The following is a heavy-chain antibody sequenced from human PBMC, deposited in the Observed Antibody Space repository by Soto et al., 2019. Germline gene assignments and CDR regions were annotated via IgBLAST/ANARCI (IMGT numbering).Heavy chain of an antibody. J-gene: IGHJ4*02. CDR1: GFTFSSYG. Sequence: QPGGSLRLSCAASGFTFSSYGMHWVRQAPGKGLEWVAVILYDGSKKYYADSMKGRFTISRDNSKNTLYLQMDSLRAEDTAVYYCAKDRGALRWSEEHHYFDYGGQGALVTVS. V-gene: IGHV3-30*18. CDR3: AKDRGALRWSEEHHYFDY. D-gene: IGHD4-17*01. CDR2: ILYDGSKK.